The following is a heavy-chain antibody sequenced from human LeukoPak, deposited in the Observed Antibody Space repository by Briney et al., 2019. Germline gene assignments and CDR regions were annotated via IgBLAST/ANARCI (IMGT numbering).Heavy chain of an antibody. V-gene: IGHV3-21*01. CDR3: ARDRSIGYGMDV. CDR1: GFTFSTYS. J-gene: IGHJ6*02. D-gene: IGHD3-10*01. Sequence: GGSLRLSCAASGFTFSTYSMNWVRQAPGKGLEWVSSISSSSSYIYYADSVKGRFTISRDNAKSSLYLQINSLRAEETAVYYCARDRSIGYGMDVWGQGTTVTVSS. CDR2: ISSSSSYI.